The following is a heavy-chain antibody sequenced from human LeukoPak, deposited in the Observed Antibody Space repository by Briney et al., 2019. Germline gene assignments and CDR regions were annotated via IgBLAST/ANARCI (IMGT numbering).Heavy chain of an antibody. CDR2: ISSSSSYM. J-gene: IGHJ4*02. V-gene: IGHV3-21*01. CDR3: ARLAGAGSSGFDY. D-gene: IGHD1-26*01. Sequence: GGSLRLSCAASGFTFTNYAMHWVRQAPGKGLEWVSSISSSSSYMKYAESVRGRFTISRDNAKNSLYLHMSSLRAEDTAVYYCARLAGAGSSGFDYWGQGTLVTVSS. CDR1: GFTFTNYA.